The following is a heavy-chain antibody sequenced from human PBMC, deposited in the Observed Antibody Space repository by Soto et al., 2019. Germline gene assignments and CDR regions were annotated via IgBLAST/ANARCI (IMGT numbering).Heavy chain of an antibody. D-gene: IGHD6-13*01. CDR3: AKENGDSSSWFEFAY. Sequence: EVQLLESGGGLVQPGGSLRLSCAASGFTFSRYAMSWVRQAPGKGLEWVSAISGSGGSTYYADSVKGRFTISRANSTYTLDLQMNRLRAEDTAVYYCAKENGDSSSWFEFAYWGQGTLVTVSS. J-gene: IGHJ4*02. CDR1: GFTFSRYA. CDR2: ISGSGGST. V-gene: IGHV3-23*01.